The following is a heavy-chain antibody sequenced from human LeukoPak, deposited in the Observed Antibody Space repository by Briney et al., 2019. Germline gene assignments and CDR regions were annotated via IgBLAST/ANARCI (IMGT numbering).Heavy chain of an antibody. CDR3: ARSGLGDSRVY. CDR1: GYSFTTYW. J-gene: IGHJ4*02. Sequence: GESLKISCKGSGYSFTTYWIGWVRQMPGKGLEWMGIIYPGDSDTKYSPSFQGRVTISADKSISTAYLQWSSLKASDTATYYCARSGLGDSRVYWGQGTLVTVSS. V-gene: IGHV5-51*01. D-gene: IGHD3-16*01. CDR2: IYPGDSDT.